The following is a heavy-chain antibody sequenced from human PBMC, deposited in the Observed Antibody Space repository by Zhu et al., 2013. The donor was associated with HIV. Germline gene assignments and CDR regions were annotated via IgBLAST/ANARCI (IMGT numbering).Heavy chain of an antibody. CDR1: GGSISGHY. D-gene: IGHD3-3*01. Sequence: QVQLQESGPGLVKPSETLSLTCTVSGGSISGHYWSWIRQTPEKGLEWIAYMYSSGSTNYNPSLKSRVSISVDMSKNQISLSLTSVTAADTAVYYCARSLYDFWSGYYANWYFDLWGRGTLVTVSS. J-gene: IGHJ2*01. V-gene: IGHV4-59*11. CDR2: MYSSGST. CDR3: ARSLYDFWSGYYANWYFDL.